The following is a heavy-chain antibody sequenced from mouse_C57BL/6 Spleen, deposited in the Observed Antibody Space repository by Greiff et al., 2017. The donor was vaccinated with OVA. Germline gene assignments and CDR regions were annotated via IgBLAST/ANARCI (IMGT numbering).Heavy chain of an antibody. D-gene: IGHD2-4*01. J-gene: IGHJ1*03. V-gene: IGHV1-82*01. CDR2: IYPGDGDT. Sequence: VQGVESGPELVKPGASVKISCKASGYAFSSSWMNWVKQRPGKGLEWIGRIYPGDGDTNYNGKFKGKATLTADKSSSTAYMQLSSLTSEDSAVYFCSYYDYDEGYFDVWGTGTTVTVSS. CDR3: SYYDYDEGYFDV. CDR1: GYAFSSSW.